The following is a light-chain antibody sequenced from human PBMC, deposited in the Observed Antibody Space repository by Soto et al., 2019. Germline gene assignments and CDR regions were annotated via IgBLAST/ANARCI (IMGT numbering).Light chain of an antibody. J-gene: IGLJ3*02. CDR1: SSNIGAGYD. Sequence: QLVLTQPPSVSGAPGQRVTISCTGSSSNIGAGYDVHWYQQLPGTAPKLLIYGNSNRPSGVPDRFSGSKSGTSASLAITGLQAEDEADYYCQSYDSSLSGSVFGGGTKVNVL. CDR3: QSYDSSLSGSV. CDR2: GNS. V-gene: IGLV1-40*01.